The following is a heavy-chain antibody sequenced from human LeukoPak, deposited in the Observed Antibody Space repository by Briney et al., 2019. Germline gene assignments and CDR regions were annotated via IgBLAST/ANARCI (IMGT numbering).Heavy chain of an antibody. CDR2: INPNSGGT. J-gene: IGHJ3*02. CDR1: GYTFTGYY. D-gene: IGHD4-17*01. Sequence: GASVKVSCKASGYTFTGYYMHWVRQAPGQGLEWMGWINPNSGGTNYAQKFQGRVTMTRDTSISTAYMELSRLRSDDTAVYYCARDLHDYGDYDGAFDIWGQGTMVTVSS. V-gene: IGHV1-2*02. CDR3: ARDLHDYGDYDGAFDI.